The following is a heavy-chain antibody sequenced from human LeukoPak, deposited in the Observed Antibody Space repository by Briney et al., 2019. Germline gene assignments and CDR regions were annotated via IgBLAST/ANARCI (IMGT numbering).Heavy chain of an antibody. Sequence: NPSETLSLTCTVSGGSTSSYYWSRIRQPPGKGLEWIAYIHYSGSTNYNPSLKSRVTISVDTSKNQFSLKLNSVTAADTAVYYCARDRHGSGSAHSFDPWGQGTLVTVSS. CDR3: ARDRHGSGSAHSFDP. CDR1: GGSTSSYY. J-gene: IGHJ5*02. V-gene: IGHV4-59*01. D-gene: IGHD3-10*01. CDR2: IHYSGST.